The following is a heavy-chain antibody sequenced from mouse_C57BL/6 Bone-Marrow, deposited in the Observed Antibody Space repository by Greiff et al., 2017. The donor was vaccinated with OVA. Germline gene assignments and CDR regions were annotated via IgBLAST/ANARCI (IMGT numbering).Heavy chain of an antibody. Sequence: EVQLQESGTVLARPGASVKMSCKTSGYTFTSYWMHWVKQRPGQGLEWIGAIYPGNSDTSYNQKFKGKAKLTAVTSASTAYMELSSLTNEDSAVYYCTRGYYGSRSYYFDYWGQGTTLTVSS. J-gene: IGHJ2*01. V-gene: IGHV1-5*01. CDR3: TRGYYGSRSYYFDY. D-gene: IGHD1-1*01. CDR2: IYPGNSDT. CDR1: GYTFTSYW.